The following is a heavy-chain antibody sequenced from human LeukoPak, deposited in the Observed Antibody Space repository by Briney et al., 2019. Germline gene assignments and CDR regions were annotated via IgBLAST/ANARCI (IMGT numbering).Heavy chain of an antibody. J-gene: IGHJ5*02. CDR2: ISGYNGNT. Sequence: ASVKVSCKASGYTFTSYGISWVRQAPGQGLEWMGWISGYNGNTDYAQNLQGRVTMTTDTSTSTAYMELSRLRSDDTAVYYCARVPLSFNWFDPWGQGTLVTVSS. CDR3: ARVPLSFNWFDP. D-gene: IGHD2/OR15-2a*01. CDR1: GYTFTSYG. V-gene: IGHV1-18*01.